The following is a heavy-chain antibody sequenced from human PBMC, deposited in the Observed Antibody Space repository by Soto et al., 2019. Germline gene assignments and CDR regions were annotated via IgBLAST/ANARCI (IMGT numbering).Heavy chain of an antibody. D-gene: IGHD5-18*01. CDR1: GFTVSSNY. Sequence: HPGGSLRLSCAASGFTVSSNYMSWVRQSPGKGLEWVSVIYSGGSTYYADSVKGRFTISRDNSKNTLYLQMNSLRAEDTAVYYCASVIQLWTEGRYFDYWGQGTLVTVSS. J-gene: IGHJ4*02. CDR3: ASVIQLWTEGRYFDY. CDR2: IYSGGST. V-gene: IGHV3-53*01.